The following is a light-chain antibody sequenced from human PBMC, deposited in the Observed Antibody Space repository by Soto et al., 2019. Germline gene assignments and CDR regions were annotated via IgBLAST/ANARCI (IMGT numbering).Light chain of an antibody. V-gene: IGKV1-13*02. CDR2: DAS. Sequence: AIQLTQSPSSLSASVGDRVTITCRASQGISSALAWYQQKPGKAPKLLIYDASSLESGVPSRFSGSGSGTDFTLTISSLQPEGFATYYCQQFNSYSGITFGQGTRLEIK. CDR1: QGISSA. CDR3: QQFNSYSGIT. J-gene: IGKJ5*01.